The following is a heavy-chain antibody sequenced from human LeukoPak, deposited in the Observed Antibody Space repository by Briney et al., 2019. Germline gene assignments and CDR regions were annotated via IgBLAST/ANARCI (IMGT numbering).Heavy chain of an antibody. Sequence: ASVKVSCKASGYTFTGYYMHWVRQAPGQGLEWMGWINPNSGGTNYAQKFQGRVTMTRDTSISTAYMELSRLRSDDTAVYYCARANDFLSCLSAFDIWGQGTMVTVSS. CDR2: INPNSGGT. CDR1: GYTFTGYY. D-gene: IGHD3-3*01. J-gene: IGHJ3*02. V-gene: IGHV1-2*02. CDR3: ARANDFLSCLSAFDI.